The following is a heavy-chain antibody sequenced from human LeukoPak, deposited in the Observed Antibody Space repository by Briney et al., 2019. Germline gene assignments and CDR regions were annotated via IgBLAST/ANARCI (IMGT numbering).Heavy chain of an antibody. J-gene: IGHJ4*02. CDR1: GFTFGSYA. CDR2: ISGSGGST. D-gene: IGHD3-22*01. Sequence: GGSLRLSCAASGFTFGSYAMSWVRQAPGKGLEWVSAISGSGGSTYYADSVKGRLTISRDNSKNTLYLQMNSLRAEDTAVYYCAKQIPHYDSSGYYNHPFDYWGQGTLVTVSS. V-gene: IGHV3-23*01. CDR3: AKQIPHYDSSGYYNHPFDY.